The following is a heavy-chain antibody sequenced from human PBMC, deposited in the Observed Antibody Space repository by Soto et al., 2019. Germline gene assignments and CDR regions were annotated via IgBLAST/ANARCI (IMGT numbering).Heavy chain of an antibody. V-gene: IGHV4-4*07. D-gene: IGHD5-18*01. Sequence: PSETLSLTCTVSGGSLSNYYWSWIRQPAGKALEWIGRTYTVGSTNYNPSLKSRVTMSIDTSKNQFSLRLTSATAADTAVYFCARSPLTHSYAQFDSWGQGSLVTVSS. J-gene: IGHJ4*01. CDR3: ARSPLTHSYAQFDS. CDR1: GGSLSNYY. CDR2: TYTVGST.